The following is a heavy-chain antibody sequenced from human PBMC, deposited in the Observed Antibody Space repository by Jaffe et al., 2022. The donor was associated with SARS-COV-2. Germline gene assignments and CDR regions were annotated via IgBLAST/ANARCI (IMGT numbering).Heavy chain of an antibody. Sequence: QVQLQESGPGLVKPSETLSLTCTVSGGSISSYYWSWIRQPPGKGLEWIGYIYYSGSTNYNPSLKSRVTISVDTSKNQFSLKLSSVTAADTAVYYCARAEPLHHDAFDVWGQGTMVTVSS. V-gene: IGHV4-59*01. J-gene: IGHJ3*01. CDR1: GGSISSYY. CDR2: IYYSGST. CDR3: ARAEPLHHDAFDV.